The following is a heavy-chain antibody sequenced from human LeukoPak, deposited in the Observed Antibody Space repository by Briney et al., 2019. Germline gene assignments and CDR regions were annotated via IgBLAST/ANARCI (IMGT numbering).Heavy chain of an antibody. V-gene: IGHV3-23*01. CDR3: ATDLNSGTYGRY. J-gene: IGHJ4*02. CDR1: GFTFSNYA. Sequence: GESLKISCAASGFTFSNYAMSWVRQAPGKGLEWVSGISGSGGSTYYADSVKGRFTISRDNSKNTLYLQMNSLRAEDTAVYYCATDLNSGTYGRYWGQGTLVTVSS. D-gene: IGHD1-26*01. CDR2: ISGSGGST.